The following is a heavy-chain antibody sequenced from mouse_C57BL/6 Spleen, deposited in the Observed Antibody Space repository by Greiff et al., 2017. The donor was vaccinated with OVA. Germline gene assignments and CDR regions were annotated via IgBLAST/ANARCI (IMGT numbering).Heavy chain of an antibody. J-gene: IGHJ2*01. CDR1: GYAFTNYL. D-gene: IGHD2-1*01. CDR3: ARNGNYGYYFDY. V-gene: IGHV1-54*01. CDR2: INPGSGGT. Sequence: VKLMESGAELVRPGTSVKVSCKASGYAFTNYLIEWVKQRPGQGLEWIGVINPGSGGTNYNEKFKGKATLTADKSSSTAYMQLSSLTSEDSAVYFCARNGNYGYYFDYWGQGTTLTVSS.